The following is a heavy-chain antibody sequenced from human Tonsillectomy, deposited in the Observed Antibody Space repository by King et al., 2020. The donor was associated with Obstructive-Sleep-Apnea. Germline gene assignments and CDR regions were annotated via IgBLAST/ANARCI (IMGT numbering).Heavy chain of an antibody. J-gene: IGHJ6*02. CDR3: ARDRGYCSSTSCYPYYYYYGMDV. CDR2: IKQDGSEK. D-gene: IGHD2-2*03. CDR1: GFTFSSYW. V-gene: IGHV3-7*01. Sequence: VQLVESGGGLVQPGGSLRLSCAASGFTFSSYWMSWVRQAPGKGLEWVANIKQDGSEKYYVDSVKGRFTISRDNAKNSLYLKMNSLRAEDTAVYYCARDRGYCSSTSCYPYYYYYGMDVWGQGTTVTVSS.